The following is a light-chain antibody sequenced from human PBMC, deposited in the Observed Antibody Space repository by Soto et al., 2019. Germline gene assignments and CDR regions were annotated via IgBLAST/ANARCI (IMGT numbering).Light chain of an antibody. V-gene: IGKV3-20*01. J-gene: IGKJ2*01. CDR1: QSVTSSY. CDR2: GAS. Sequence: ETVLTQSPGTLSLSPGETGTLSCRASQSVTSSYLAWYQQKPDQAPRLLIYGASNRATGIPDRFSGSGSGTDFTLTISRLEAEDFAVYYCQQYGSSLFTFSPGTKLEIK. CDR3: QQYGSSLFT.